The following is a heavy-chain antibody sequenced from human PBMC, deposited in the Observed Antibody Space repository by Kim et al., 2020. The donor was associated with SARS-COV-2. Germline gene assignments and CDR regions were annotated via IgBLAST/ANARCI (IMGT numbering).Heavy chain of an antibody. Sequence: GGSLRLSCAASGFTFSSYAMSWVRQAPGKGLEWVAAISGSVGSTYYADSVKGRFTLSRDNSKNTLYLQMKSLRAEDTAVYYCAKDRVQLWLEPDYWGQGTLVTVSS. CDR2: ISGSVGST. J-gene: IGHJ4*02. CDR3: AKDRVQLWLEPDY. D-gene: IGHD5-18*01. CDR1: GFTFSSYA. V-gene: IGHV3-23*01.